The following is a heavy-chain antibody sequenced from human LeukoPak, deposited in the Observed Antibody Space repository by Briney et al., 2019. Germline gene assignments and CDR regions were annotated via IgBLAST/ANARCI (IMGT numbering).Heavy chain of an antibody. V-gene: IGHV4-4*02. CDR2: VHRDGRT. CDR1: GVSVINTNW. CDR3: AREGGFYRPFDY. D-gene: IGHD3-3*01. J-gene: IGHJ4*02. Sequence: SGTLSLTCGVSGVSVINTNWWTWFRQPPGKGLEWIGEVHRDGRTNYNPSLESRLTMSVDVSENQVSLQLTSVTAADTVVYYCAREGGFYRPFDYSGQGTLVTVSS.